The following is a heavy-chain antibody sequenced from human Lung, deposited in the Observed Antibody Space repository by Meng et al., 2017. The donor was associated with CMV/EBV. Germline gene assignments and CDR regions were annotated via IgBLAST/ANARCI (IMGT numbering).Heavy chain of an antibody. CDR2: IYPGDSDT. CDR3: ARRSSTSLEGAFDI. Sequence: GESLKISCKGSGYSFTSYWIGWARQMPGKGLEWMGIIYPGDSDTRYSPSFQGQVTISADKSISTAYLQWSSLKASDTAMYYCARRSSTSLEGAFDIWGQGTXVNVAS. D-gene: IGHD2-2*01. V-gene: IGHV5-51*01. J-gene: IGHJ3*02. CDR1: GYSFTSYW.